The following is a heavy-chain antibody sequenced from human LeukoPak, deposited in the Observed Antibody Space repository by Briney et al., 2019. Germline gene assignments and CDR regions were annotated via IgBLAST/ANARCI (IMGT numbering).Heavy chain of an antibody. CDR2: IFYSGST. D-gene: IGHD5-18*01. CDR3: ARRGGYSYGYAFDY. J-gene: IGHJ4*02. Sequence: PSETLSLTCTVSSGSIDSYYWTWIRQSPGKGLEWIGYIFYSGSTNYNPSLKSRVTISVDRSKNQFFLKLSSVTAADTAVYYCARRGGYSYGYAFDYWGQGTLVTVSS. CDR1: SGSIDSYY. V-gene: IGHV4-59*01.